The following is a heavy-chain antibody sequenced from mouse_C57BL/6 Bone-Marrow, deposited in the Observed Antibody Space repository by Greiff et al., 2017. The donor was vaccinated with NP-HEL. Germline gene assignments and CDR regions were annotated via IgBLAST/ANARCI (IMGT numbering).Heavy chain of an antibody. Sequence: QVQLQQSGAELVRPGTSVKVSCKASGYALTNYLIAWVKQRPGQGFEWIGVFNPGSGGTNYNEKFKGNATLTADKSSSTAYMQLSSLTSEDSAVYFCARAGNFPWFAYWGQGTLVTVSA. J-gene: IGHJ3*01. CDR2: FNPGSGGT. CDR3: ARAGNFPWFAY. CDR1: GYALTNYL. V-gene: IGHV1-54*01. D-gene: IGHD2-1*01.